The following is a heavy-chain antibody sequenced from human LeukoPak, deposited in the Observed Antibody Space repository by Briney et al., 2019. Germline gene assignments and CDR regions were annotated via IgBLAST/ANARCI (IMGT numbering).Heavy chain of an antibody. Sequence: ASVKVSCKASGYTFTGYYMHWVRQAPGQGLEWMGWINPNSGTTNYAQKFQGRVTVTRDTSISTAYMELNRLDSDDTAVYYCARDLMTTPTWDFDYWGQGTLVTVAS. CDR2: INPNSGTT. CDR1: GYTFTGYY. D-gene: IGHD3-16*01. CDR3: ARDLMTTPTWDFDY. V-gene: IGHV1-2*02. J-gene: IGHJ4*02.